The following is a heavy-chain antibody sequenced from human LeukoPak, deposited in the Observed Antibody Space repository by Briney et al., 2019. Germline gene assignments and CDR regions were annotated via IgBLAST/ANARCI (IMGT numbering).Heavy chain of an antibody. J-gene: IGHJ4*02. CDR1: GGSISSYY. V-gene: IGHV4-59*01. CDR3: ARVTPVVTVVDY. Sequence: SETLSLTCTVSGGSISSYYWSWIRRPPGKGLELIGYIYYSGSTNYNPSLKSRVTISVDTSKNQFSLKLSSVTAADTAVYYCARVTPVVTVVDYWGQGTLVTVSS. CDR2: IYYSGST. D-gene: IGHD2-15*01.